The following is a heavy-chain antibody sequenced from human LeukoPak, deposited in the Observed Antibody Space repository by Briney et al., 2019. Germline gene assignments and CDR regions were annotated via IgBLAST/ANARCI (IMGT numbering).Heavy chain of an antibody. CDR3: ARGLVGPRAPFDY. CDR1: GGSISSSSYY. CDR2: IYYSGST. Sequence: SETLSLTCTVSGGSISSSSYYWGWIRQPPGKGLEWIGSIYYSGSTYYNPSLKSRVTISVDTSKNQFSLKLSSVTAADTAVYYCARGLVGPRAPFDYWGQGTLVTVSS. V-gene: IGHV4-39*07. J-gene: IGHJ4*02. D-gene: IGHD1-26*01.